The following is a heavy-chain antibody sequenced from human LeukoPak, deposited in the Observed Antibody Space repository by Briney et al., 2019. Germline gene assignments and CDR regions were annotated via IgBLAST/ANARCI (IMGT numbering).Heavy chain of an antibody. V-gene: IGHV4-34*01. CDR1: GGSFSGYY. CDR2: INHSGST. D-gene: IGHD3-10*01. CDR3: ARGGKGNYGSGNYYIDNWFDP. J-gene: IGHJ5*02. Sequence: PSETLSLTCAVYGGSFSGYYWSWIRQPPGKGLEWIGEINHSGSTNYNPSLKSRVTISVDTSKNQFSLKLSSVTAADTAVYYCARGGKGNYGSGNYYIDNWFDPWGQGTLVTVSS.